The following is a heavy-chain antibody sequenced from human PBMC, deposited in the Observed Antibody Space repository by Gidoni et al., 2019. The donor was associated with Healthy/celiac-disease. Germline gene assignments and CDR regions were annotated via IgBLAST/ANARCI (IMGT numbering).Heavy chain of an antibody. V-gene: IGHV1-69*01. J-gene: IGHJ6*02. CDR3: ARGSYCSSTSCYNPYYYYYGMDV. CDR2: IIPIFGTA. D-gene: IGHD2-2*02. CDR1: GGTFSSYA. Sequence: QVQLVQSGAEVQKPGSSVKVSCKASGGTFSSYAISWVRQAPGQGLEWMGGIIPIFGTANYAQKFQGRVTITADESTSTAYMELSSLRSEDTAVYYCARGSYCSSTSCYNPYYYYYGMDVWGQGTTVTVSS.